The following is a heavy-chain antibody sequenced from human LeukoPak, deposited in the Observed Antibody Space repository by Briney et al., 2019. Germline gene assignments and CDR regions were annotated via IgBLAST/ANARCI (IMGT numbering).Heavy chain of an antibody. D-gene: IGHD6-13*01. CDR2: ISGGGDRT. J-gene: IGHJ5*02. V-gene: IGHV3-23*01. Sequence: PGGSLRLSCAASGFTFSSHGMSWVRQAPGKGLEWVSGISGGGDRTSYAQSVKGRFTISRDNFKNMLYLQMNSLRAEDTAVYYCAKDWHISSWYGRFDPWGQGTLVTVSS. CDR1: GFTFSSHG. CDR3: AKDWHISSWYGRFDP.